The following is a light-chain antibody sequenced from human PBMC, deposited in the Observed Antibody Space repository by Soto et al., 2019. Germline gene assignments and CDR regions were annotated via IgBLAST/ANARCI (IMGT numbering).Light chain of an antibody. Sequence: EIVMTQSPATLSVSPGERATLSCRASQSVSSNLAWYQQKPGQAPRLLIYGAFTSATGIRARFSGSGSGTEFTLTNSSLQAEDFSVYYCQQYNNWPSMYTFGQGTKLEIK. J-gene: IGKJ2*01. CDR2: GAF. V-gene: IGKV3-15*01. CDR3: QQYNNWPSMYT. CDR1: QSVSSN.